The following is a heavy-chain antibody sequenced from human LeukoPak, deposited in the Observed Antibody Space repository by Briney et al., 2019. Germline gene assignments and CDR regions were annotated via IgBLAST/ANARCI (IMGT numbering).Heavy chain of an antibody. CDR1: GGSFSGYY. CDR3: ARQNPIVGRGVGDY. Sequence: SETLSLTCAVYGGSFSGYYWNWIRQPPGKGLEWIGEINHSGSTNYNPSLKSRVTISVDTSKNQFSLKLSSVTAADTAVYYCARQNPIVGRGVGDYWGQGTLVTVSS. D-gene: IGHD3-22*01. CDR2: INHSGST. V-gene: IGHV4-34*01. J-gene: IGHJ4*02.